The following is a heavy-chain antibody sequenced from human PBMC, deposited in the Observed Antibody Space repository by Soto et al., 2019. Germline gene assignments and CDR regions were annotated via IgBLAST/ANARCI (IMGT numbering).Heavy chain of an antibody. CDR3: ARYPLEVAIDTYYFDY. D-gene: IGHD5-12*01. J-gene: IGHJ4*02. CDR2: IKQDGSEK. V-gene: IGHV3-7*01. Sequence: GGSLRLSCAASGFTFSSYWMSWVRQAPGKGLEWVANIKQDGSEKYYVDSVKGRFTISRDNAKNSLYLQMNSLRAEDTAVYYCARYPLEVAIDTYYFDYWGQGTLVTVSS. CDR1: GFTFSSYW.